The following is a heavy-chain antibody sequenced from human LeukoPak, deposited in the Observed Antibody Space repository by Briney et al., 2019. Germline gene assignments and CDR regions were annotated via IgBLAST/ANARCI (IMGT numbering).Heavy chain of an antibody. CDR2: INHSGST. CDR1: GGSISSYY. J-gene: IGHJ4*02. D-gene: IGHD1-26*01. V-gene: IGHV4-34*01. Sequence: KPSETLSLTCTVSGGSISSYYWSWIRQPPGKGLEWIGEINHSGSTNYNPSLKSRVTISVDTSKNQFSLKLSSVTAADTAVYYCARGRGGSYRDRRYYFDYWGQGTLVTVSS. CDR3: ARGRGGSYRDRRYYFDY.